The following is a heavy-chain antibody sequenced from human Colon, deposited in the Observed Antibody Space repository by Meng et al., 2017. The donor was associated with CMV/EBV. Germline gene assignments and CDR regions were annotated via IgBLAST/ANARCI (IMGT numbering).Heavy chain of an antibody. Sequence: CVTSGFMFRNYAISWVRQAPGKGLEWVSAITGSGDTTFYADSVRGRFTISRDNSQNTVYLHMTSLRADDTATYYCLRDPLLLPRRYWGQGTLVTVSS. V-gene: IGHV3-23*01. CDR1: GFMFRNYA. CDR2: ITGSGDTT. D-gene: IGHD3-3*01. CDR3: LRDPLLLPRRY. J-gene: IGHJ4*02.